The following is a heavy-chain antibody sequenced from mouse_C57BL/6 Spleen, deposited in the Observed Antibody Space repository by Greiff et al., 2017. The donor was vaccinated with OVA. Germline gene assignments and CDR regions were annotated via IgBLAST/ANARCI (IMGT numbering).Heavy chain of an antibody. Sequence: VQLQQPGAELVRPGSSVKLSCKASGYTFTSYWLHWVKQRPIPGLEWIGNIDPSDSETHYNQKFKDKATLTVDKSSSTAYMQLSSLTSEDAAVYDCARDDDGYPFAYGGQGTLVTVSA. D-gene: IGHD2-3*01. CDR3: ARDDDGYPFAY. V-gene: IGHV1-52*01. CDR2: IDPSDSET. J-gene: IGHJ3*01. CDR1: GYTFTSYW.